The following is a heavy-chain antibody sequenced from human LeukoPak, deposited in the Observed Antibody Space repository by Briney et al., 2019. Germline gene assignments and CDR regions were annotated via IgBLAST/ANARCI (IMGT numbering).Heavy chain of an antibody. V-gene: IGHV3-21*04. J-gene: IGHJ4*02. CDR2: ISSSSDYI. CDR1: GFIFSSYR. CDR3: ARVHDSSGYYSDY. Sequence: GGSLRLSCIGSGFIFSSYRMNWVRQAPGKGLEWVSSISSSSDYIYYADSLKGRITISRDNAKNSLYLQMNSLRAEDTAVYYCARVHDSSGYYSDYWGQGTLVTVSS. D-gene: IGHD3-22*01.